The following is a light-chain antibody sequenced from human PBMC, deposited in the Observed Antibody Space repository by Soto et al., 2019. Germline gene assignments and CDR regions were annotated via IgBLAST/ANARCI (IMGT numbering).Light chain of an antibody. CDR3: SSYTSSGTLV. CDR2: DVS. J-gene: IGLJ2*01. V-gene: IGLV2-14*01. CDR1: SSDVGGYNY. Sequence: QSALTQPASVSGSPGQSITIFCTGTSSDVGGYNYVSWYQQHPGKAPKLMIYDVSNRPSGVSNRFSGSKSGNTASLTISGLQAEDEDDYSCSSYTSSGTLVFGGGTKVTVL.